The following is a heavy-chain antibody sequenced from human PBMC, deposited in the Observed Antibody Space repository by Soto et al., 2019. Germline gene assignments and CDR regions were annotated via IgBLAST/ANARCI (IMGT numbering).Heavy chain of an antibody. J-gene: IGHJ6*02. Sequence: ASVKVSYKASGYTFTSYGISWVRQAPGQGLEWMGWISAYNGNTNYAQKLQGRVTMTTDTSTSTAYMELRSLRSDDTAVYYCARVEGGITIFGVVKVGMDVWGQGPTLTVSS. CDR3: ARVEGGITIFGVVKVGMDV. D-gene: IGHD3-3*01. V-gene: IGHV1-18*01. CDR1: GYTFTSYG. CDR2: ISAYNGNT.